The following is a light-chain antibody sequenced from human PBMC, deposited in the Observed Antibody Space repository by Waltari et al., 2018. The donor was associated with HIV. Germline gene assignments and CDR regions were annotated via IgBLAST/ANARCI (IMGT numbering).Light chain of an antibody. CDR3: AAWDDSLSGV. Sequence: QSVLTQPPSASGTPGQRVTISCSGGSSNIGNNHVYWYQQFPGTAPKLLIYRNNRRPSGFPDRFSGSKSGTSASLVISGLRSEDEADYYCAAWDDSLSGVFGGGTKVTVL. CDR2: RNN. V-gene: IGLV1-47*01. CDR1: SSNIGNNH. J-gene: IGLJ2*01.